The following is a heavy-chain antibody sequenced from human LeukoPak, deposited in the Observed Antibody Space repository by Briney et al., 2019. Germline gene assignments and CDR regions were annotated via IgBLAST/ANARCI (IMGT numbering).Heavy chain of an antibody. J-gene: IGHJ4*02. CDR2: ISSSSSTI. CDR3: ARGPAQGTVTPVGY. Sequence: GGSLRLSCAASGFTFSTYSMNWVRQAPGKGLEWVSYISSSSSTIYYADSVKGRFTISRDNAKNSLYLQMNSLRAEDTAVYYCARGPAQGTVTPVGYWGQGTLVTVSS. V-gene: IGHV3-48*04. CDR1: GFTFSTYS. D-gene: IGHD4-17*01.